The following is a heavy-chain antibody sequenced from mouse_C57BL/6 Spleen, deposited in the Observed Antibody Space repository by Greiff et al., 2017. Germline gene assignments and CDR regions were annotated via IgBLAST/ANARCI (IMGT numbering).Heavy chain of an antibody. D-gene: IGHD4-1*01. CDR3: ARVANWDEGFFDY. V-gene: IGHV1-72*01. J-gene: IGHJ2*01. CDR1: GYTFTSYW. Sequence: VKLQQPGAELVKPGASVKLSCKASGYTFTSYWMHWVKQRPGRGLEWIGRIDPNSGGTKYTEKFKSKATLTVDKPSSTAYMQLSSLTSEDSAVYYCARVANWDEGFFDYWGQGTTLTVSS. CDR2: IDPNSGGT.